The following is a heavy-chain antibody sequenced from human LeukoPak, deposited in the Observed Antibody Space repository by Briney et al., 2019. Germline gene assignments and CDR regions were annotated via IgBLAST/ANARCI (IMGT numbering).Heavy chain of an antibody. Sequence: GGSLRLSCAASGFTFSSYGMHWVRQAPGKGLEWVAVISYDESNKYYADSVKGRFAISRDNSNNILYLQMNGLRVEDTAVYYCARWDGDKSAFDIWGQGTMVTVSS. CDR3: ARWDGDKSAFDI. CDR1: GFTFSSYG. V-gene: IGHV3-30*03. CDR2: ISYDESNK. J-gene: IGHJ3*02. D-gene: IGHD3-10*01.